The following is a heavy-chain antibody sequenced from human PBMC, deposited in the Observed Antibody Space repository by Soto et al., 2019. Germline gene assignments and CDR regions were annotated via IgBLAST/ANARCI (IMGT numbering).Heavy chain of an antibody. CDR2: IYYSGST. CDR1: GGSISSGGYY. Sequence: LSLTCTVSGGSISSGGYYWSWIRQHPGKGLEWIGYIYYSGSTYYNPSLKSRVTISVDTSKNQFSLKLSSVTAADTAVYYCARDQHSPYGSGSSMDVWGQGTTVTVSS. V-gene: IGHV4-31*03. D-gene: IGHD3-10*01. J-gene: IGHJ6*02. CDR3: ARDQHSPYGSGSSMDV.